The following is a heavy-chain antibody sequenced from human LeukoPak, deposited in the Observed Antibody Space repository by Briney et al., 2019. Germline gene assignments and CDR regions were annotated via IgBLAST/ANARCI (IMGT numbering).Heavy chain of an antibody. CDR1: GGTFSSYA. Sequence: ASVTVSCKASGGTFSSYAISWVRQAPGQGLEWMGGIIPIFGTANYAQKFQGRVTITTDESTSTAYMELSSLRSEDTAVYYCARGRPAAIPYYFDYWGQGTLVTVSS. CDR2: IIPIFGTA. D-gene: IGHD2-2*01. CDR3: ARGRPAAIPYYFDY. V-gene: IGHV1-69*05. J-gene: IGHJ4*02.